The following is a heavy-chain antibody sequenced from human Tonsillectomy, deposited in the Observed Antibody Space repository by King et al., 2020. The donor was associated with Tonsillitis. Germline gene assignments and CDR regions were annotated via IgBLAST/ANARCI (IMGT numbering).Heavy chain of an antibody. CDR1: GFTFRSYG. CDR2: ISYDGSNK. CDR3: AKELDYSDYDYSDYDYYYYGLDV. V-gene: IGHV3-30*18. D-gene: IGHD4-11*01. Sequence: VQLVESGGGVVQPGRSLRLSCAASGFTFRSYGMHWVRQAPGKGLEWVAVISYDGSNKYYADSVKGRFTISRDNSKNTLSLQMNTLRAEDTAVYYCAKELDYSDYDYSDYDYYYYGLDVWGQGTTVTVSS. J-gene: IGHJ6*02.